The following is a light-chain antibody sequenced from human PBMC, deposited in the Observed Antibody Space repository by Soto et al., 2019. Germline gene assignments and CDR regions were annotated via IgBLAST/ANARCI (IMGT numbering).Light chain of an antibody. V-gene: IGKV3-15*01. CDR2: RAS. CDR3: QQRNVWPPVT. Sequence: IVMTPSPATLSVSPWERATLSCRASQSVSSNLAWYLQKPGQAPRLLIYRASTKATGVPANFSGGGSGTDFTLTISSLQSEDFAVYYCQQRNVWPPVTFGQGTRLEIK. J-gene: IGKJ5*01. CDR1: QSVSSN.